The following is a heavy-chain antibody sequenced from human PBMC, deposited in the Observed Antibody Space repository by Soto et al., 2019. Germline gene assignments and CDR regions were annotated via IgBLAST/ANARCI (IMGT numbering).Heavy chain of an antibody. CDR1: GYTFTSYG. V-gene: IGHV1-18*04. Sequence: ASVKVSCKASGYTFTSYGISWVRQAPGQGLEWMGWISAYNGNTNYAQKLQGRVTMTTDTSTSTAYMELRSLRSDDTAVYYCARGQGYYDFWSGYYTGNWFDPWGKGPLVTVS. CDR2: ISAYNGNT. D-gene: IGHD3-3*01. J-gene: IGHJ5*02. CDR3: ARGQGYYDFWSGYYTGNWFDP.